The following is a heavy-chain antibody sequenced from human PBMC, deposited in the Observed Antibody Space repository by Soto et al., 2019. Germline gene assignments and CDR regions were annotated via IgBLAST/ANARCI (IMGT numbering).Heavy chain of an antibody. D-gene: IGHD3-22*01. CDR1: GFTFSSYW. CDR3: AIRASYYDGSGYFDY. CDR2: INSDGSSK. V-gene: IGHV3-74*01. Sequence: EVQLVESGGGLVQPGGSLRLSCAASGFTFSSYWMHWVRQAPGKGLVWVSRINSDGSSKSYADSVKGRFTISRDNAKNTLYLQMNSLRAEDTAVYYCAIRASYYDGSGYFDYWGQGTLVTVSS. J-gene: IGHJ4*02.